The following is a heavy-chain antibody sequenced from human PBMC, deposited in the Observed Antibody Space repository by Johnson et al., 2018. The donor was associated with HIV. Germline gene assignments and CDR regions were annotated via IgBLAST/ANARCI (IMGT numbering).Heavy chain of an antibody. CDR3: ASFEAFITSHRVVGEAFDI. CDR2: SSSSGTTI. D-gene: IGHD3-10*01. J-gene: IGHJ3*02. Sequence: VQRVESGGGVVQPGRSLRLSCAASGFTFSSYAMHWVRQAPGKGLEWVSYSSSSGTTIYYADSVKGRFTISRDNAMNSLYLQMYSLRAEVTAVYYFASFEAFITSHRVVGEAFDIWGQGTMVIVSS. CDR1: GFTFSSYA. V-gene: IGHV3-48*03.